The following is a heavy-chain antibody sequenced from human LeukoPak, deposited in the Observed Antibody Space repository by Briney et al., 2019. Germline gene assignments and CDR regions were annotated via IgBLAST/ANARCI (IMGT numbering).Heavy chain of an antibody. CDR3: AKDSLVRNY. D-gene: IGHD6-13*01. Sequence: GGSLRLSCAASGFTFSSYVMSWVRQAPGKGLEWVSSISNSGGSTYYADSVKGRFTISRDNSKNTLYLQMNSLRAEDTAVYYCAKDSLVRNYWGQGTLVTVSS. V-gene: IGHV3-23*01. CDR2: ISNSGGST. J-gene: IGHJ4*02. CDR1: GFTFSSYV.